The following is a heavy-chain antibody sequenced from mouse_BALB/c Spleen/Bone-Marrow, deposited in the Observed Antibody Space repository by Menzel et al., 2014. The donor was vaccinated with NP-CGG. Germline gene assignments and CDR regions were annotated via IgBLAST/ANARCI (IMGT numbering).Heavy chain of an antibody. CDR3: ARSDGYRDMDY. CDR2: IYPGYGDT. J-gene: IGHJ4*01. Sequence: VKLQESGPELVKPGASVKISCKASGYAFCSSWINWVNQRPGQGLEWIGRIYPGYGDTKYNGKFKGKVTLTADTSSSTAYMQLSSLNSVDSAVYFCARSDGYRDMDYWGQGTSVTVSS. D-gene: IGHD2-3*01. V-gene: IGHV1-82*01. CDR1: GYAFCSSW.